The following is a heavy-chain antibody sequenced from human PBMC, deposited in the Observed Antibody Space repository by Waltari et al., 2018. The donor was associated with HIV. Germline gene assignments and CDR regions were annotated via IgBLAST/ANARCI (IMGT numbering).Heavy chain of an antibody. CDR1: GYFISSGFS. V-gene: IGHV4-38-2*01. D-gene: IGHD2-15*01. J-gene: IGHJ5*02. CDR3: ARKGYCSGGSCFSGWIDT. CDR2: IYHTGNT. Sequence: QVQLQESGPGLVKPSETLSLTCAVSGYFISSGFSWGWIRQSPGKGLEWIGSIYHTGNTHYNPSLKSRVTVSLDTSKNQFSLNLTSVTAADTAVYYCARKGYCSGGSCFSGWIDTWGQGALVTVSS.